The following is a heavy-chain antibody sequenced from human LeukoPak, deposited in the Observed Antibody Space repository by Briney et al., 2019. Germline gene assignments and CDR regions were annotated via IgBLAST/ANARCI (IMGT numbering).Heavy chain of an antibody. CDR1: GFTVSSNY. V-gene: IGHV3-66*01. J-gene: IGHJ3*02. Sequence: GGSLRLSCAVSGFTVSSNYMSWVRQAPGKGLEWVSVIYSGGSTYYADSVKGRFTISRDNSKNTLYLQMNSLRAKDTAVYYCASLPLGPRDAFDIWGQGTMVTVSS. CDR2: IYSGGST. CDR3: ASLPLGPRDAFDI. D-gene: IGHD1-1*01.